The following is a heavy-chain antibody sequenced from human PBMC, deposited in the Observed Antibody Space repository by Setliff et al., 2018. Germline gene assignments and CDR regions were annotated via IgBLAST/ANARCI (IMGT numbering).Heavy chain of an antibody. J-gene: IGHJ6*03. CDR2: INHSGST. Sequence: SETLSLTCTVYGASFSDYYWGWIRQPPGKGLEWIAEINHSGSTNYNPSRKSRVIIAVDTSKNQVSLELSAVTAADTAVYYCARVPKIWVKGNYYSYYMDVWGKGTTVTVSS. V-gene: IGHV4-34*01. D-gene: IGHD2-15*01. CDR3: ARVPKIWVKGNYYSYYMDV. CDR1: GASFSDYY.